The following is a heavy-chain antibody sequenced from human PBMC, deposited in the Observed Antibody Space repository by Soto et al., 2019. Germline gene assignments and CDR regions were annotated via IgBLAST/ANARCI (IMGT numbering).Heavy chain of an antibody. CDR3: ARMSYYYDKWYFDL. CDR1: GGSINNDDFY. Sequence: SETLSLTCSVSGGSINNDDFYWSWLRQTPGKGLQWIGYVYYSGSSDCIPSLKSRLSMSIDKSKNQFTLKLSSVTAADTAIYYCARMSYYYDKWYFDLWGRGTLVTVSS. J-gene: IGHJ2*01. V-gene: IGHV4-30-4*01. D-gene: IGHD3-22*01. CDR2: VYYSGSS.